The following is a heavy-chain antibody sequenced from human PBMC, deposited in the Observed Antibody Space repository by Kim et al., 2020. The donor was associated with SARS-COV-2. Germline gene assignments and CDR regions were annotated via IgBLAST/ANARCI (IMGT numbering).Heavy chain of an antibody. D-gene: IGHD1-26*01. CDR3: GKGVTISGVPHYGMDV. Sequence: GGSLRLSCAASGFTFSSYAMNWVRQAPGKGLEWVSSISGSGSSTYYADSVKGRFTISRDNSKNMRYLQMTSPRAEDTAVYYCGKGVTISGVPHYGMDVWGRGATVTVSS. CDR1: GFTFSSYA. CDR2: ISGSGSST. V-gene: IGHV3-23*01. J-gene: IGHJ6*02.